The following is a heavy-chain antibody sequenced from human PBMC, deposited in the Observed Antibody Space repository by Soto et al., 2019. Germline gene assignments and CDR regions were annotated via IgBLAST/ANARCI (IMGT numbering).Heavy chain of an antibody. Sequence: GESLKISCKGSGYSFTSYWIGWVRQMPGKGLEWMGIIYPGDSDTRYSPSFQGQVTISADKSISTAYLQWSSLKASDTAMYYCARHPSIEAPYYYYGMDVWGQGTTVTVSS. V-gene: IGHV5-51*01. J-gene: IGHJ6*02. CDR2: IYPGDSDT. CDR1: GYSFTSYW. CDR3: ARHPSIEAPYYYYGMDV. D-gene: IGHD6-6*01.